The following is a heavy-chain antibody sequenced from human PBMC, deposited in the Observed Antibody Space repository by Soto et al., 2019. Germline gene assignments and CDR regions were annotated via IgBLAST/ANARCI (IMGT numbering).Heavy chain of an antibody. V-gene: IGHV4-39*01. J-gene: IGHJ5*02. CDR2: IYYSGST. Sequence: QLQLQESGPGLVKPSETLSLTCTVSGGSISSSSYYWGWIRQPPGKGLEWIGSIYYSGSTYYNPSLKSRVTISVDTSKNQFSLKLSSVTAADTAVYYCARERSGSYYNVIGWFDPWGQGTLVTVSS. CDR3: ARERSGSYYNVIGWFDP. CDR1: GGSISSSSYY. D-gene: IGHD3-10*01.